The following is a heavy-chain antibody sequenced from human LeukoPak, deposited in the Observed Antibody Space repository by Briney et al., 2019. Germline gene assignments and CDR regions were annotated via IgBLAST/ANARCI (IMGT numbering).Heavy chain of an antibody. CDR3: ARFRSGSYIDY. V-gene: IGHV3-48*01. J-gene: IGHJ4*02. Sequence: PGGSLRLSCAASGFTFSTYNMNWVRQAAGKGLEWVSYISSSSSLIYYADSVKGRFTISRDNAKNSLYLQMNSLRAEDTAVYYCARFRSGSYIDYWGQGTLVTVSS. CDR2: ISSSSSLI. CDR1: GFTFSTYN. D-gene: IGHD3-10*01.